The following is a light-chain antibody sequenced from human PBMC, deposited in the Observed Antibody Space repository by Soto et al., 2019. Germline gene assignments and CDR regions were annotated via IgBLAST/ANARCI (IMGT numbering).Light chain of an antibody. J-gene: IGLJ1*01. CDR1: SSNIGAHYD. CDR2: GNS. V-gene: IGLV1-40*01. Sequence: QSVLTQPPSVSGAPGQRVTISCTGSSSNIGAHYDVHWYQQLPGTAPKLLIYGNSNRPSGVPDRFSGSKSGNSASLAITGLQAEDEADYYCQSYDNSLSVYVFGTGTKVTVL. CDR3: QSYDNSLSVYV.